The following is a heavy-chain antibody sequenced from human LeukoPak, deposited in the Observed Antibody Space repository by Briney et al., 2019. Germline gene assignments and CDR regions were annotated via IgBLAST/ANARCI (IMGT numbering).Heavy chain of an antibody. CDR2: IYHSGIT. CDR3: ARPPRAYSSSWYFGY. J-gene: IGHJ4*02. CDR1: GYSISSGYY. Sequence: PSETLSLTCTVSGYSISSGYYWGWIRQPPGKGLEWIGSIYHSGITNYNPSLKSRVTISVDTSKNQFSLKLSSVTAADTAIYYCARPPRAYSSSWYFGYWGQGTLVTVSS. D-gene: IGHD6-13*01. V-gene: IGHV4-38-2*02.